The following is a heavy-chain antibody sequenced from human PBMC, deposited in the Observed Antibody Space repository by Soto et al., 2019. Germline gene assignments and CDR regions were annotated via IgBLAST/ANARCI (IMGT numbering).Heavy chain of an antibody. Sequence: QVQLVQSGAEVKKPGASVKVSCKASGYTFTSYDINWVRQATGQGLEWMGWMNPNSGNTGYAQKFQGRVTMTRNTSISTAYMELSSLRSEDTAVYYCARVEMILEWVYYYYYMDVWGKGTTVTVSS. V-gene: IGHV1-8*01. CDR1: GYTFTSYD. CDR3: ARVEMILEWVYYYYYMDV. D-gene: IGHD3-3*01. CDR2: MNPNSGNT. J-gene: IGHJ6*03.